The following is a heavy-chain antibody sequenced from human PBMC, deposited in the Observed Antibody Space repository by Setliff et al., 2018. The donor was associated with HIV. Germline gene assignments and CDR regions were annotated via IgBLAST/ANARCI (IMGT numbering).Heavy chain of an antibody. CDR2: SYYSGSTSSGST. V-gene: IGHV4-39*01. J-gene: IGHJ4*02. CDR1: GDSISNGRYY. CDR3: ARLGEYSSSTVPYFDY. D-gene: IGHD6-6*01. Sequence: SETLSLTCTVSGDSISNGRYYWSWIRQLPGGGLEWIGYSYYSGSTSSGSTFYNSSLKSRLTISADTSKNQFSLRLTAVTAADTAVYYCARLGEYSSSTVPYFDYWGPGILVTVSS.